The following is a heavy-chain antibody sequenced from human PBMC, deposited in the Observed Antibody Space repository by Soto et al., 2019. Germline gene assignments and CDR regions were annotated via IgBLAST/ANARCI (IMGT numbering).Heavy chain of an antibody. CDR1: GITFSNYA. J-gene: IGHJ5*02. Sequence: QVQLVQSGAEVKKPGSSVKVSCKASGITFSNYAITWVRQAPGQGLEWMGGFIPVFGTVNYAQKFQGRVMITADEPTSTAYMELSSLRSEDTAMYYCARGGRIKCDILTESRDWFDLWGQGTLVTVSS. V-gene: IGHV1-69*01. D-gene: IGHD3-9*01. CDR2: FIPVFGTV. CDR3: ARGGRIKCDILTESRDWFDL.